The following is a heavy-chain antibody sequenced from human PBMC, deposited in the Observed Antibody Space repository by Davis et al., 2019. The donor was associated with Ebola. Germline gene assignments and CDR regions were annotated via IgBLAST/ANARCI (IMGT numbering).Heavy chain of an antibody. V-gene: IGHV4-59*12. J-gene: IGHJ6*04. CDR3: ARGITGRPMDV. CDR1: GGSISSYY. D-gene: IGHD1-20*01. CDR2: IYYSGST. Sequence: MPSETLSLTCTVPGGSISSYYWSWIRQPPGKGLEWIGYIYYSGSTNYNPSLKSRVTISVDTSKNQFSLKLSSVTAEDTAVYYCARGITGRPMDVWGKGTTVTVSS.